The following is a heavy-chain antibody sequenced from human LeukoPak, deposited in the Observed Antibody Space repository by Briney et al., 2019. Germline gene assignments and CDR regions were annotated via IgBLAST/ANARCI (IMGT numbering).Heavy chain of an antibody. J-gene: IGHJ6*03. CDR2: IYPGDSDT. Sequence: GESLKISCKGSGYNFTSNWIGWVRQMPGKGLEWMGIIYPGDSDTRYSPSFQGQVTISADKSISTAYLQWSSLKASDTAMYYCARSIAARRSPMDVWGEGTTVTVSS. CDR3: ARSIAARRSPMDV. D-gene: IGHD6-6*01. CDR1: GYNFTSNW. V-gene: IGHV5-51*01.